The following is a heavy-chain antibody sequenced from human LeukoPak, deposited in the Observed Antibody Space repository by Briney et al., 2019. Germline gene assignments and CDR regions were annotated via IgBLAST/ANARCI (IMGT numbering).Heavy chain of an antibody. CDR1: GFTFSDYY. CDR2: ISSSGSTI. D-gene: IGHD3-10*01. J-gene: IGHJ6*02. Sequence: GGSLRLSCAASGFTFSDYYMSWIRQALGKGLEWVSYISSSGSTIYYADSVKGRFTISRDNAKNSLYLQMNSLRAEDTAVYYCARGDRITMVRGVIITLYGMDVWGQGTTVTVSS. V-gene: IGHV3-11*01. CDR3: ARGDRITMVRGVIITLYGMDV.